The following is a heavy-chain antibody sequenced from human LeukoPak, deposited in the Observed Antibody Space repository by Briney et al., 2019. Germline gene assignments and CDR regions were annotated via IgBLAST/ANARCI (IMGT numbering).Heavy chain of an antibody. V-gene: IGHV3-30*02. D-gene: IGHD3-10*01. J-gene: IGHJ6*03. Sequence: GGSLRLSCSASGFTFSTYGMHWVRQAPGKGLEWVAFIRYDGSYKYYADSVKGRFTISRDTSKNTLYLQMNSLRAEDTAVYDCAKAGGGYYGSKNYTSLPDRYYYSYCYMDVWGKGTTVTIS. CDR1: GFTFSTYG. CDR3: AKAGGGYYGSKNYTSLPDRYYYSYCYMDV. CDR2: IRYDGSYK.